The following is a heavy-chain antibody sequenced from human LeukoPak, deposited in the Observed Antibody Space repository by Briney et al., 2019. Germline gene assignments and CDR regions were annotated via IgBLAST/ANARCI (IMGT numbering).Heavy chain of an antibody. V-gene: IGHV1-18*01. D-gene: IGHD2-2*01. CDR1: GYTFTSYG. Sequence: ASVKVSCKASGYTFTSYGISWVRQAPGQGLEWMGWISAYNGNTNYAQKLQGRVTMTADTSTSTTYMELRSLRSDDTAVYYCALIPYCTTATCYYFDYWGQGTLVTVSS. CDR3: ALIPYCTTATCYYFDY. J-gene: IGHJ4*02. CDR2: ISAYNGNT.